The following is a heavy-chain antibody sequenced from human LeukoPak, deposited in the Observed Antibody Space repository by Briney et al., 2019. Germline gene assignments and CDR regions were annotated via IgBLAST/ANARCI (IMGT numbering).Heavy chain of an antibody. D-gene: IGHD2-15*01. J-gene: IGHJ4*02. V-gene: IGHV3-21*04. Sequence: GGSLRLSCAASGITGYSMHWVRQAPGKGLEWVCSISSSSNYIYCADSVKGRFTISRDNAKNSLYLQMNSLRAEDTALYYCARDGTVAATRHFDYWGQGTLVTVSS. CDR2: ISSSSNYI. CDR1: GITGYS. CDR3: ARDGTVAATRHFDY.